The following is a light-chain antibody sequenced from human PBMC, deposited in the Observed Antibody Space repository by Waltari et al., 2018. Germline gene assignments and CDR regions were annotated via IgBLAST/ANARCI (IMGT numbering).Light chain of an antibody. CDR2: SDS. Sequence: SYVLTQPPSVSVAPGESARITWGGNNIGTKRVHWYQQKPGQAPVLVIYSDSDRPSGIPERFSGANSGNTATLTISRVEAGDEADYYCQVWEISRDHYVFGSGTEVTVL. V-gene: IGLV3-21*01. CDR1: NIGTKR. J-gene: IGLJ1*01. CDR3: QVWEISRDHYV.